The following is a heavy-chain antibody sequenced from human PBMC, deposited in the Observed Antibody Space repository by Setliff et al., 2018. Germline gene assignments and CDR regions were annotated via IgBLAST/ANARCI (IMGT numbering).Heavy chain of an antibody. CDR1: GFIFSNYF. J-gene: IGHJ3*02. V-gene: IGHV3-11*03. Sequence: GGSLRLSCEGSGFIFSNYFMSWFRQAPGKGLEWLSYVATTGGFTKEADSVRGRFSVSRDNSKKSVYLQINDLRAEDTALYFCAKGGDWDDQHYAFDIWGQGTMVTVSS. CDR2: VATTGGFT. D-gene: IGHD1-1*01. CDR3: AKGGDWDDQHYAFDI.